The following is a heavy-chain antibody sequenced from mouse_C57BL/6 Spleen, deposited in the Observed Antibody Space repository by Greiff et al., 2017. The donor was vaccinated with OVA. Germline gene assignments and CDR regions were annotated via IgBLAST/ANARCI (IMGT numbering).Heavy chain of an antibody. Sequence: QVQLQQPGAELVKPGASVKLSCKASGYPFTSYWMHWVKPRPGQGLAWIGMIHPNSGSTNYNEKVKSKATLTVDKSSSTAYMQLSSLTSEDSAVYYCARRELLRVLYFDYWGQGTTLTVSS. D-gene: IGHD1-1*01. CDR3: ARRELLRVLYFDY. V-gene: IGHV1-64*01. CDR2: IHPNSGST. J-gene: IGHJ2*01. CDR1: GYPFTSYW.